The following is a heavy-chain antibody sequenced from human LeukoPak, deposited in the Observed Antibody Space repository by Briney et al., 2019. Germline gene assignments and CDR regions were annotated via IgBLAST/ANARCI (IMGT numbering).Heavy chain of an antibody. V-gene: IGHV1-8*01. CDR1: GYTFTSYD. CDR3: ARVYYGSGSFHYYYYYGMDV. D-gene: IGHD3-10*01. Sequence: ASVKVSCKASGYTFTSYDINWVRQATGQGLEWMGWMNPNSGNTGYAQKFQGRVTMTRNTSISTAYMELSSLRSEDTAVYYCARVYYGSGSFHYYYYYGMDVWGQGTTVTASS. J-gene: IGHJ6*02. CDR2: MNPNSGNT.